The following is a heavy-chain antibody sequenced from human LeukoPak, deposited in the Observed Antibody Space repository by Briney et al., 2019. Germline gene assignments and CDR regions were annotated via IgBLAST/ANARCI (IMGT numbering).Heavy chain of an antibody. Sequence: PGGSLRLSCAASGFTFSNYWMHWVRQAPGKGLEWVSRINERATIISCADSVKGRFTISRENARNTLYLQMNSLTAEDTAVYYCVRDLILVWTPGDDFDHWGQGTLVTVSS. V-gene: IGHV3-74*01. J-gene: IGHJ4*02. CDR2: INERATII. CDR3: VRDLILVWTPGDDFDH. D-gene: IGHD3-16*01. CDR1: GFTFSNYW.